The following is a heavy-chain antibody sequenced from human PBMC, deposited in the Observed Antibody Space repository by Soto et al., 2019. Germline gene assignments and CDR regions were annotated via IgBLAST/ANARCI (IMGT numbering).Heavy chain of an antibody. J-gene: IGHJ4*02. Sequence: QVPLVESGGGVVQPGKSLRLSCAASGFAFSHYPVHWVRQAPGKGLEWVAVISYDGSNKYYEDSVKGRFTIFRDNSKNTLYLQMNSLRDEDTAVYYCVREGDCSGGSCSIFDYWGQGTLVTVSS. D-gene: IGHD2-15*01. V-gene: IGHV3-30-3*01. CDR2: ISYDGSNK. CDR1: GFAFSHYP. CDR3: VREGDCSGGSCSIFDY.